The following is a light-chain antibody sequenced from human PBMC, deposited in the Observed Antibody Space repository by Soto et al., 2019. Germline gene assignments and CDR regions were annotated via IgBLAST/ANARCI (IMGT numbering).Light chain of an antibody. CDR1: QGISSY. V-gene: IGKV1-9*01. CDR2: AAS. CDR3: QQLNSYTRVT. J-gene: IGKJ4*01. Sequence: DIQLTQSPSFLSASVGDRVTITCRASQGISSYLAWYQQKPGKAPKLLIYAASTLQSGVPSRFSGSGSGTEFTLTISSLQPEDFATYYCQQLNSYTRVTFGGGTKVEIK.